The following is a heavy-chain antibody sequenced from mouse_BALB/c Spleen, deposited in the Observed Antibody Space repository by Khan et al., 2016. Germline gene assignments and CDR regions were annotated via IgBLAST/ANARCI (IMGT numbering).Heavy chain of an antibody. CDR3: TRDRYDYAMDY. D-gene: IGHD2-14*01. V-gene: IGHV6-6*02. Sequence: EVKLEESGGGLVQPGGSMKLSCVASGFTFSNYWMNWVRQSPEKGLEWVAEIRLKSNNYATHYAESVKGRFTISRDDSKSSVYLQMNNLRAEDTGIYYCTRDRYDYAMDYWGQETSVTVSS. J-gene: IGHJ4*01. CDR1: GFTFSNYW. CDR2: IRLKSNNYAT.